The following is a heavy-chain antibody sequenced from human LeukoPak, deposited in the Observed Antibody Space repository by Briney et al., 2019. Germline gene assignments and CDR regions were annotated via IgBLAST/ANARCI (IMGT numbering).Heavy chain of an antibody. CDR2: INPNSGGT. V-gene: IGHV1-2*02. D-gene: IGHD1-20*01. CDR1: GYTFTGYY. Sequence: ASVKVSCKASGYTFTGYYMHWVRQAPGQGLEWMGWINPNSGGTNYAQKFQGRVTMTRDTSISTAYMELSRLRSDDTAVYYCARDMGGNWNAEGYWGQGTLVTVSS. CDR3: ARDMGGNWNAEGY. J-gene: IGHJ4*02.